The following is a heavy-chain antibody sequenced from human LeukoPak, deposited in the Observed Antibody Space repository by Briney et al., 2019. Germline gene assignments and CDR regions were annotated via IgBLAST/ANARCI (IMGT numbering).Heavy chain of an antibody. D-gene: IGHD6-19*01. V-gene: IGHV3-11*04. Sequence: GGSLRLSCAASGFIFSDYYMSWIRQAPGKGLEWVSYISNSGRVIHYADSLKGRFTISRDNAKNSVYLQMNSLRAEDTAVYYCAREHLGVAAADYWGQGTLVTVSS. J-gene: IGHJ4*02. CDR2: ISNSGRVI. CDR3: AREHLGVAAADY. CDR1: GFIFSDYY.